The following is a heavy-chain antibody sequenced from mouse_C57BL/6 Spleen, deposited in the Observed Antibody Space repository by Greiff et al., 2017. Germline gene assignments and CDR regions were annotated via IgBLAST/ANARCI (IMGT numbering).Heavy chain of an antibody. CDR3: ARVFITTVAEDY. Sequence: EVQRVESGGGLVKPGGSLKLSCAASGFTFSDYGMHWVRQAPEKGLEWVAYISSGSSTIYYADTLKGRFTISRDNAKNTLFLQMTSLRSEDTAMYYCARVFITTVAEDYWGQGTSVTVSS. J-gene: IGHJ4*01. V-gene: IGHV5-17*01. CDR2: ISSGSSTI. CDR1: GFTFSDYG. D-gene: IGHD1-1*01.